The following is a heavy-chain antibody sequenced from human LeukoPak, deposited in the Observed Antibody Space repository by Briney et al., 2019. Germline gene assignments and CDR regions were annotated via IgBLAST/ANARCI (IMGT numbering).Heavy chain of an antibody. D-gene: IGHD3-16*02. J-gene: IGHJ4*02. V-gene: IGHV4-34*01. CDR1: GGSFSGYY. CDR3: ARGNPNYDYVWGSYRHYFDY. Sequence: SETLSLTCAVYGGSFSGYYWSWIRQPPGKGLEWIGEINHSGSTNYNPSLKSRVTISVDTSKSQFSLKLSSVTAADTAVYYCARGNPNYDYVWGSYRHYFDYWGQGTLVTVSS. CDR2: INHSGST.